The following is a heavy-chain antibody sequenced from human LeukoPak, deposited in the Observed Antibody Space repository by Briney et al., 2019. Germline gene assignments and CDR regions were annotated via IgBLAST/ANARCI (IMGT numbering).Heavy chain of an antibody. CDR3: ARDRGTTDFRSGVNWFDP. D-gene: IGHD3-10*01. V-gene: IGHV4-34*01. CDR2: INHSGST. J-gene: IGHJ5*02. CDR1: GGSFSGYY. Sequence: PSETLSLTCAVYGGSFSGYYWSWIRQPPGKGLEWIGEINHSGSTNYNPSLKSRVTISVDTSKNQFSLKLSSVTAADTAVYYCARDRGTTDFRSGVNWFDPWGQGTLVTVSS.